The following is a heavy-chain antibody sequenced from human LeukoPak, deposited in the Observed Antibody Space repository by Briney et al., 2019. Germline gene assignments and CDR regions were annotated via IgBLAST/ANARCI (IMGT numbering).Heavy chain of an antibody. CDR1: GFTFGSYA. CDR3: AKGSGYDPFGY. V-gene: IGHV3-23*01. J-gene: IGHJ4*02. Sequence: GGSLRLSCAASGFTFGSYAMSWVRQAPEKGLEWVSAISGSGGSTYYADSVKGRFTISRDNSKNALYVQMNSLRAEDTAVYYCAKGSGYDPFGYWGQGTLVTVSS. CDR2: ISGSGGST. D-gene: IGHD5-12*01.